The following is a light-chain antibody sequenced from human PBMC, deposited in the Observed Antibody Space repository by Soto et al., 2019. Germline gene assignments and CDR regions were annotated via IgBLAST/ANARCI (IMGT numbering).Light chain of an antibody. J-gene: IGLJ2*01. V-gene: IGLV1-40*01. CDR3: QSYDSSRRALDV. CDR2: GNS. CDR1: SSNIGAGYD. Sequence: QSVLTQPPSVSGAPGQRVTISCTGSSSNIGAGYDVHWYQQLPGTAPKLLIYGNSNRPSGVPDRFSGSKSGTSASLAITGRQADDEADYYCQSYDSSRRALDVFGAGTKLTVL.